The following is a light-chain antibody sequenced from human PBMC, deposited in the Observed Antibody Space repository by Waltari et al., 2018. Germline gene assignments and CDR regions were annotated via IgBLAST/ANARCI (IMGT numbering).Light chain of an antibody. CDR1: QSIGRY. Sequence: EIVLTQSPGTLSLSPGERATLSCRASQSIGRYLVWYQQKPGQAPRLLIYGGSSRAAGIPDRFSGSGSGTDFSLTISRLEPEDFAVYYCQNHERLPAVFGQGTKVEIK. V-gene: IGKV3-20*01. J-gene: IGKJ1*01. CDR2: GGS. CDR3: QNHERLPAV.